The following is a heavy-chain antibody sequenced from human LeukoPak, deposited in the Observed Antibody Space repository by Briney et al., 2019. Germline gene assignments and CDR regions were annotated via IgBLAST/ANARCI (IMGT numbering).Heavy chain of an antibody. V-gene: IGHV3-23*01. CDR1: GFTFSSYA. CDR2: ISGSGGST. D-gene: IGHD5-12*01. CDR3: AKDPRIGIVATLPFDY. Sequence: PGGSLRLSCAASGFTFSSYAMSWVRQAPGKGLEWVSAISGSGGSTYYADSVKGRFTISRDNSKNTLYLQMNSLRAEDTAVYYCAKDPRIGIVATLPFDYWGQGTLVTVSS. J-gene: IGHJ4*02.